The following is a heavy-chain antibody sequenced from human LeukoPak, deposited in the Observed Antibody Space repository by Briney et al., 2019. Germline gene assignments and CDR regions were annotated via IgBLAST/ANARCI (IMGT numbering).Heavy chain of an antibody. Sequence: PGGSLRLSCAASGFTFGDYAMHWVRQAPGKGLEWVSRIGWNSGSIAYADSVKGRFTISRDNAKNSLYLQMNSLRAEDTAVYYCARAGYGGNSVLGYWGQGTLVTVSS. CDR2: IGWNSGSI. J-gene: IGHJ4*02. CDR1: GFTFGDYA. D-gene: IGHD4-23*01. CDR3: ARAGYGGNSVLGY. V-gene: IGHV3-9*01.